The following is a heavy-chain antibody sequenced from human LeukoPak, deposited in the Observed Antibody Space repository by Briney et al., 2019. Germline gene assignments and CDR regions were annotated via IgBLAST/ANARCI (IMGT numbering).Heavy chain of an antibody. CDR3: TTGGSSYSSASDYFDY. D-gene: IGHD6-25*01. J-gene: IGHJ4*02. CDR1: GYTFANRY. Sequence: SVKASCKVSGYTFANRYVHWVRQAPGQALEWMGWITPSDGHTKYTQKFKDRVTISRDRSMITVYMELRSLRSEDSAVYYCTTGGSSYSSASDYFDYWGQGTLVAVSS. CDR2: ITPSDGHT. V-gene: IGHV1-45*02.